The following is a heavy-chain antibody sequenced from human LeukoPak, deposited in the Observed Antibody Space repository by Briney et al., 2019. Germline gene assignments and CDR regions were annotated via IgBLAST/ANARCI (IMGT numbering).Heavy chain of an antibody. D-gene: IGHD2-2*01. CDR2: IYYSGST. V-gene: IGHV4-59*01. CDR3: AGGPLVPAVDY. Sequence: SETLSLTCTVSGGSISSYYWSWIRQPPGKGLEWIGYIYYSGSTNYNPSLKSRVTISVDTSKNQFSLKLSSVTAADTAVYYCAGGPLVPAVDYWGQGTLVTASS. CDR1: GGSISSYY. J-gene: IGHJ4*02.